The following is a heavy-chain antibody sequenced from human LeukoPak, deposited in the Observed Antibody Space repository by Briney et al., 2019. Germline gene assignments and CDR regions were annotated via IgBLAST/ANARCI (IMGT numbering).Heavy chain of an antibody. CDR1: GFTFSSYG. Sequence: GRSLRLSCAASGFTFSSYGMHWVRQAPGKGLEWVAVIWYDGSNKYYADSVKGRFTISRDNSKNTLYLQMNSLRAEDTAVYYCARDGRYCSSTSCYTGFLDYRGQGTLVTVSS. J-gene: IGHJ4*02. CDR2: IWYDGSNK. V-gene: IGHV3-33*01. CDR3: ARDGRYCSSTSCYTGFLDY. D-gene: IGHD2-2*02.